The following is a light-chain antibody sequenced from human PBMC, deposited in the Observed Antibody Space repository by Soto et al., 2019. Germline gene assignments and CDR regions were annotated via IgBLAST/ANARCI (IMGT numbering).Light chain of an antibody. Sequence: QSVLTQPASVSGSPGQTITISCTGTSSDVGGYNYLSWYQQHPGKAPKVMIYEVSNRPSGVSNRFSGSKSGNTASLTISGLQAEDEADYFCSSYTTSGTHVFGGGTQLTVL. J-gene: IGLJ3*02. V-gene: IGLV2-14*01. CDR2: EVS. CDR3: SSYTTSGTHV. CDR1: SSDVGGYNY.